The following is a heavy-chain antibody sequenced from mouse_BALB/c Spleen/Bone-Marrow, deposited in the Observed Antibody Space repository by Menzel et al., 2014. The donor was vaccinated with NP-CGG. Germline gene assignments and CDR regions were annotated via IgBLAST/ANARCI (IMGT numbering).Heavy chain of an antibody. V-gene: IGHV4-1*02. CDR1: GFDFSRYW. D-gene: IGHD1-1*01. J-gene: IGHJ3*01. CDR3: ARLSYYGRFAY. Sequence: DVKLQESGGGLVQPGGSLKLSCAASGFDFSRYWMSWVRQAPGKGLEWIGEINPDSSTINYAPSLKDKFILSRDNAKNTLYLQMSKARSDDTALYYCARLSYYGRFAYWGQGTLVTVSA. CDR2: INPDSSTI.